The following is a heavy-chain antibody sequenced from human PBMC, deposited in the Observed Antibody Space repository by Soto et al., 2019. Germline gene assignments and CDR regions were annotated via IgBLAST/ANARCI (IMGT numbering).Heavy chain of an antibody. J-gene: IGHJ4*02. V-gene: IGHV3-21*06. CDR1: VFTFTRYS. Sequence: PGWSLRLSCAASVFTFTRYSMNWVRQAPGKGLEWVSSISSTTNYIYYEDSMKGRFTISRDNAKNSLYLEMNSLRAEDTAVYYCARESEDLTSNFDYWGQGTLVTVSS. CDR3: ARESEDLTSNFDY. CDR2: ISSTTNYI.